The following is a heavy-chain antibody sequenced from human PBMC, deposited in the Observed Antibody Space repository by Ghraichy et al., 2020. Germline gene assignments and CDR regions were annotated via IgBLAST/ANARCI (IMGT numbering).Heavy chain of an antibody. CDR3: GGQTTPYYYYGMDV. V-gene: IGHV1-3*01. CDR1: GYTFTSYA. D-gene: IGHD1-1*01. CDR2: INAGNGNT. J-gene: IGHJ6*02. Sequence: ASVKVSCKASGYTFTSYATHWVRQAPGQRLEWMGWINAGNGNTKYSQKFQGRVTITRDTSASTAYMELSSLRSEDTAVYYCGGQTTPYYYYGMDVWGQGTTFTVSS.